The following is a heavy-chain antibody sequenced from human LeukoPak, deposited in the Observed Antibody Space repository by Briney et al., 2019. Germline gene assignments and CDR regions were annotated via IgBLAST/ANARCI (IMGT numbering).Heavy chain of an antibody. CDR2: IKSKTDGGTT. D-gene: IGHD3-9*01. CDR3: TTCYDILTGYRFDY. CDR1: GFTFSNAW. V-gene: IGHV3-15*01. J-gene: IGHJ4*02. Sequence: GGSLRLSCAASGFTFSNAWMSWVRQAPGKGLEWVGRIKSKTDGGTTDCAAPVKGRFTISRDDSKNTLYLQMNSLKTEDTAVYYCTTCYDILTGYRFDYWGQGTLVTVSS.